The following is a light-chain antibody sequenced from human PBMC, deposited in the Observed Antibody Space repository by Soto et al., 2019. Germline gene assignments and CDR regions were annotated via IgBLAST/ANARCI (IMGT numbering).Light chain of an antibody. J-gene: IGKJ1*01. CDR2: DAS. V-gene: IGKV3-11*01. CDR1: QSISSS. CDR3: QQRSKWPRT. Sequence: EIVLTQSPATLSLSPGERATLSCRASQSISSSLAWYQQKPGQAPRLLIYDASSRATGFPARFSGSGSGTDFTLTIGSLEPEDFAVYYCQQRSKWPRTFGQGTRVDI.